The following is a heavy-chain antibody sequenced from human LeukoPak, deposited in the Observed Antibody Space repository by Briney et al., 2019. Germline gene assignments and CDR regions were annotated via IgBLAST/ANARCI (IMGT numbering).Heavy chain of an antibody. D-gene: IGHD2-15*01. CDR2: IWYDGSNK. V-gene: IGHV3-33*01. CDR1: GFTFRRYG. Sequence: GGPLTLSCAASGFTFRRYGIQWVRRAPGKGLVGVAVIWYDGSNKYYTDSVKGRFTISRDNSKNTLYLQMNSLRAEDTAVYYCTRDICGSGGSCYAPGAFDIWGQGTMVTVSS. J-gene: IGHJ3*02. CDR3: TRDICGSGGSCYAPGAFDI.